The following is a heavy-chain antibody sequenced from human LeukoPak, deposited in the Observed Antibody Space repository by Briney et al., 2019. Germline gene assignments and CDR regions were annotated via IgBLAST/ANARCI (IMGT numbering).Heavy chain of an antibody. J-gene: IGHJ5*02. Sequence: ASVKVSCKASGYIFTGYYMHWVRQAPGQGLEWMGWINPNSGGTNYAQKFQGRVTMTRDTSISTAYMELSRLRSDDTAVYYCARDKRRYDYVWGSYSPWGQGTLVTVSS. CDR3: ARDKRRYDYVWGSYSP. CDR2: INPNSGGT. D-gene: IGHD3-16*01. V-gene: IGHV1-2*02. CDR1: GYIFTGYY.